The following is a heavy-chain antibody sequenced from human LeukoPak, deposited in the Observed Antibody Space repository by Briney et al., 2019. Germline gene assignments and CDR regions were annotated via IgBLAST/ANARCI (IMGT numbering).Heavy chain of an antibody. CDR2: INWNGGST. V-gene: IGHV3-20*04. CDR3: ARDPPYYYDSSGHFDY. J-gene: IGHJ4*02. D-gene: IGHD3-22*01. Sequence: LAGGSLTLSCAASGFTFDDYGMSWVRQAPGKGLEWVSGINWNGGSTGYADSVKGRFTISRDNAKNSLYLQMNSLRAEDTALYYCARDPPYYYDSSGHFDYWGQGTLVTVSS. CDR1: GFTFDDYG.